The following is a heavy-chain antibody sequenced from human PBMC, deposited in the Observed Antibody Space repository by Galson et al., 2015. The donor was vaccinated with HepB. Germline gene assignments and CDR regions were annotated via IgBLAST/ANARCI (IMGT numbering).Heavy chain of an antibody. V-gene: IGHV3-30*03. Sequence: SLRLSCAASGFAFRNYGMHWVRQAPGKGLEWVAVISDHGTTTYYSDSVKGRFTISRDNSKNTLSVQMNGLTAEDTAVYYCSREGAGARFAFDIWGQGTMVTVSS. J-gene: IGHJ3*02. CDR3: SREGAGARFAFDI. CDR1: GFAFRNYG. CDR2: ISDHGTTT. D-gene: IGHD2-8*02.